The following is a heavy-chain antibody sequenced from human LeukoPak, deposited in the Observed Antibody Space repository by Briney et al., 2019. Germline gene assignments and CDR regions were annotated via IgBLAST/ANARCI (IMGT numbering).Heavy chain of an antibody. D-gene: IGHD6-13*01. CDR3: ARGGGSSWYYRGLDY. Sequence: SETLSLTCTVSGGSISSYYWSWIRQPPGKGLEWIGEINHSGSTNYNPSLKSRVTISVDTSKNRFSLKLSSVTAADTAVYYCARGGGSSWYYRGLDYWGQGTLVTVSS. CDR1: GGSISSYY. J-gene: IGHJ4*02. CDR2: INHSGST. V-gene: IGHV4-34*01.